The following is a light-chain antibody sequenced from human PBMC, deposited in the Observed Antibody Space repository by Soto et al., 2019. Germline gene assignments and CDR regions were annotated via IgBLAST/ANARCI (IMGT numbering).Light chain of an antibody. CDR3: AAWDDSLNGPV. V-gene: IGLV1-44*01. CDR2: SDS. CDR1: SSNIGSHT. Sequence: QSVLTQPPSASGTPGQRVTISCSGSSSNIGSHTVNWYRQLPGTAPKLLIYSDSQRPSGVPDRLSASKSGTSASLAISGLQSEDDADYYCAAWDDSLNGPVFGGGTKLTVL. J-gene: IGLJ2*01.